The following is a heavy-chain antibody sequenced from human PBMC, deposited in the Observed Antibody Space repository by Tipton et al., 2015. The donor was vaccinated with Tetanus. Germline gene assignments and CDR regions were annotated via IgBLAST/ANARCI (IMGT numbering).Heavy chain of an antibody. Sequence: TLSLTCNVSGASISSGGYFWNWIRHRPGKGLEWLGYIYYSGSTFYNPSLKSRVTISVDTSNNQFSLRLSSVTAADTAVYYCARDQGGGRVARLNWFGPWGQGTLVTVSS. D-gene: IGHD3-16*01. J-gene: IGHJ5*02. V-gene: IGHV4-31*03. CDR3: ARDQGGGRVARLNWFGP. CDR1: GASISSGGYF. CDR2: IYYSGST.